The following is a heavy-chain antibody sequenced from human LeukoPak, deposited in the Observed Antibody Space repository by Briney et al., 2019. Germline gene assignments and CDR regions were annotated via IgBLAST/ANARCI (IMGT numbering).Heavy chain of an antibody. J-gene: IGHJ4*02. Sequence: SETLSLTCTVSGGSISSGGYYWSWIRQPPGKGLEWIGYIYHSGSTYYNPSLKSRVTISVDRSKNQFSLKLSSVTAADTAVYYCARVGYSYGTPALYFDYWGQGTLVTVSS. CDR3: ARVGYSYGTPALYFDY. V-gene: IGHV4-30-2*01. CDR1: GGSISSGGYY. CDR2: IYHSGST. D-gene: IGHD5-18*01.